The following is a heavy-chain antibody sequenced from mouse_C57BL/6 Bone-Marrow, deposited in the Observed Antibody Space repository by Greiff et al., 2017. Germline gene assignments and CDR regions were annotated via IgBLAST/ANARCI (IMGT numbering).Heavy chain of an antibody. CDR1: GYTFTSYT. V-gene: IGHV1-4*01. CDR2: INPSSGYT. D-gene: IGHD1-1*01. CDR3: ARYYGSSYWYFDV. Sequence: QVQLQQSGAELARPGASVKMSCKASGYTFTSYTMHWVKQRPGQGLEWIGYINPSSGYTKYNQKFKDKATLTADKSSSTAYRQLSSLTSEDAAVYYCARYYGSSYWYFDVWGTGTTVTVSS. J-gene: IGHJ1*03.